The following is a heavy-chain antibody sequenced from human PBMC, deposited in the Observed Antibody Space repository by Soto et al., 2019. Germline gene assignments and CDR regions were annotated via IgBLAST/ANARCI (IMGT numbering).Heavy chain of an antibody. CDR3: ARSRLMVYDAFDI. CDR2: INPSGGST. V-gene: IGHV1-46*01. Sequence: ASVKVSCKASGYTFTSYYMHCVRQAPRQGLEWMGVINPSGGSTSYAQKSQGRVTMTRDTSTSTVYMELSSLRSEDTAVYYCARSRLMVYDAFDIWGQGTMVTVSS. J-gene: IGHJ3*02. D-gene: IGHD2-8*01. CDR1: GYTFTSYY.